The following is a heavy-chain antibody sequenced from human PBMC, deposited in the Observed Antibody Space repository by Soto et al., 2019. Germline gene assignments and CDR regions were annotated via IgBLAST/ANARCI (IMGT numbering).Heavy chain of an antibody. Sequence: QVQLVESGGGVVQPGTSLRLSCVGSGFTFRSYVIHWVRQAPGKGLEWVALTSYDGSNNFYGDSVKGRFTISRDNSRNAVGLQMDRLRLEDTVLYYCARWGTTGGLDVWGQGTLVSVSS. CDR2: TSYDGSNN. V-gene: IGHV3-33*05. CDR1: GFTFRSYV. J-gene: IGHJ4*02. CDR3: ARWGTTGGLDV. D-gene: IGHD3-16*01.